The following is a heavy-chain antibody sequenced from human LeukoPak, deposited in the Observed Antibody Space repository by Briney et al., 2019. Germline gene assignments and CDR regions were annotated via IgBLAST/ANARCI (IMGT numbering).Heavy chain of an antibody. Sequence: ASVKVSCKASGHTFSSSDINWVRQATGQGLEWMGWMNPNSGNTGYAQKFQGRVTMTRNTSISIAYMELSSLRSEDTAVYYCARGYPKDLDYWGQGTLVTVSS. J-gene: IGHJ4*02. CDR2: MNPNSGNT. V-gene: IGHV1-8*01. CDR1: GHTFSSSD. CDR3: ARGYPKDLDY.